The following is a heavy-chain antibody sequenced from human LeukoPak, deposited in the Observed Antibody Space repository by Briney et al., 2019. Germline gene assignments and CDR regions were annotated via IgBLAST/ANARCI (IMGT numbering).Heavy chain of an antibody. J-gene: IGHJ5*02. D-gene: IGHD2-21*02. CDR2: ISGSGGST. CDR1: GFTFSSYA. CDR3: AKDKMTIYCGGDCYFGWFDP. V-gene: IGHV3-23*01. Sequence: PGGSLRLSCEASGFTFSSYAMSWVRQAPGKGLEWVSAISGSGGSTYYADSVKGRFTISRDNSKNTLYLQMNSLRAEDTAVYYCAKDKMTIYCGGDCYFGWFDPWGQGTLVTVSS.